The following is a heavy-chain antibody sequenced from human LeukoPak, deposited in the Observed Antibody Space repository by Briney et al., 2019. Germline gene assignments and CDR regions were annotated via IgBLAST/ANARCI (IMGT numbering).Heavy chain of an antibody. V-gene: IGHV3-30*04. J-gene: IGHJ1*01. Sequence: PGRSLRLSCAASGFTFSSYAMHWVRQAPGKGLEWVAVISYDGSNKYYADSVKGRFTISRDNSKNTLYLQMNSLRAEDTAVYYCARGIAAAGTGREYFQHWGQGTLVTVSS. CDR2: ISYDGSNK. CDR1: GFTFSSYA. D-gene: IGHD6-13*01. CDR3: ARGIAAAGTGREYFQH.